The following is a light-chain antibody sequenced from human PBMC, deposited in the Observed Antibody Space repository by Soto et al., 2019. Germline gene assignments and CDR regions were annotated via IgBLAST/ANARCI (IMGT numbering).Light chain of an antibody. Sequence: EIVLTHSPVTLSVSPGERATLSCRASQTVSSNLAWYQQKPGQAPRLLIYGASTRATGVPARFSGSGSGTDFTLTISRLEPEDFAVYYCQQYGSSGTFGQGTKVDIK. V-gene: IGKV3-20*01. CDR2: GAS. J-gene: IGKJ1*01. CDR3: QQYGSSGT. CDR1: QTVSSN.